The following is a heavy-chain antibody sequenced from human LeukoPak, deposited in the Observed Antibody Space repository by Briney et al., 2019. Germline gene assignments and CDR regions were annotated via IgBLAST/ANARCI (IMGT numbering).Heavy chain of an antibody. D-gene: IGHD4-17*01. V-gene: IGHV4-34*01. Sequence: SETLSLTCAVYGGSFSGYYWSWIRRPPGKGLEWIGEINHSGSTNYNPSLKSRVTISVDTSKNQFSLKLSSVTAADTAVYYCARGTSTVTTGMTTPDWGQGTLVTVSS. CDR1: GGSFSGYY. CDR3: ARGTSTVTTGMTTPD. CDR2: INHSGST. J-gene: IGHJ4*02.